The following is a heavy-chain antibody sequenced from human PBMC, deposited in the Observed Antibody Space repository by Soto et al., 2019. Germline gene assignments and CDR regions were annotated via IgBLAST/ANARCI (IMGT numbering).Heavy chain of an antibody. CDR1: GFTFSNYW. CDR3: ARDGAYYDSGPDY. D-gene: IGHD3-16*01. J-gene: IGHJ4*02. Sequence: GGSLRLSCAVSGFTFSNYWMSWVRQAPGKGLEWVGNIKKDGSEKYYVDSVKGRFIISRDNAKKSLYLQMNSLRAEDTAVYYCARDGAYYDSGPDYWGQGTLVTVSS. CDR2: IKKDGSEK. V-gene: IGHV3-7*01.